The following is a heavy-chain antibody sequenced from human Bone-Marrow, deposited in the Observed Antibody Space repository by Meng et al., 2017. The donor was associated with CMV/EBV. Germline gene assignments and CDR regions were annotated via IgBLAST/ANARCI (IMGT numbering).Heavy chain of an antibody. Sequence: ASVKVSCKASGYTFTSYAMHWVRQAPGQGLEWMGWINPNSGGTNYAQKFQGRVTMTRDTSISTAYMELSRLRSDDTAVYYCARDVPAAEFWFDPWGQGTLVTVSS. CDR2: INPNSGGT. J-gene: IGHJ5*02. V-gene: IGHV1-2*02. CDR3: ARDVPAAEFWFDP. D-gene: IGHD2-2*01. CDR1: GYTFTSYA.